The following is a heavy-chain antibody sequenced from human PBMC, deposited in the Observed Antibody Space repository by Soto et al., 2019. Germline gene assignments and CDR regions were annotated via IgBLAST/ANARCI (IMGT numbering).Heavy chain of an antibody. J-gene: IGHJ6*02. D-gene: IGHD3-10*01. CDR3: ERDLITMVRGVKDYYYGMDV. CDR2: ISAYNGNT. Sequence: ASVKVSCKASGYTFTSYGISWVRQAPGQGLEWMGWISAYNGNTNYAQKLQGRVTMTTDTSTSTAYMELRSLRSDDTAVYYCERDLITMVRGVKDYYYGMDVWGQGTPVTVSS. CDR1: GYTFTSYG. V-gene: IGHV1-18*01.